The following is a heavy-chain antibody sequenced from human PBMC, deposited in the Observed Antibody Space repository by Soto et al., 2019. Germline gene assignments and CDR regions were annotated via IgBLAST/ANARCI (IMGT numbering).Heavy chain of an antibody. D-gene: IGHD3-3*01. CDR2: SSHTASDI. CDR3: ARGAAEWEEWLLYGATMDV. Sequence: EVQLVESGGGLVKPGGSLRLSCVASGFTFRSYSMNWVRQAPGKGLEWVASSSHTASDIHYGDSVKGRFTISRDNANKSLYLQMNSLRAEDTAVYYCARGAAEWEEWLLYGATMDVWGQGTTVTVSS. V-gene: IGHV3-21*01. CDR1: GFTFRSYS. J-gene: IGHJ6*02.